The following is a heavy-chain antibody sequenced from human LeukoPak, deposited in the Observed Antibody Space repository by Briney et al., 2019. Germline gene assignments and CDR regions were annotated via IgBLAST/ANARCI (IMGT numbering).Heavy chain of an antibody. CDR1: GYTFTGYY. V-gene: IGHV1-18*04. D-gene: IGHD5-24*01. CDR3: ARPQEEDCYNYNWAFDY. CDR2: ISAYNGNT. J-gene: IGHJ4*02. Sequence: ASVKVSCKASGYTFTGYYMHWVRQAPGQGLEWMGWISAYNGNTNYAQKLQGRVTMTTDTSTSKAYMELRSLRSDDTAVYYCARPQEEDCYNYNWAFDYWGQGTLVTVSS.